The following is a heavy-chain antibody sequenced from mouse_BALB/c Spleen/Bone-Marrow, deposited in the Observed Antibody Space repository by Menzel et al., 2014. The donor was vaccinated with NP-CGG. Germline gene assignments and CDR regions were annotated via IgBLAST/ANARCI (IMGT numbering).Heavy chain of an antibody. J-gene: IGHJ3*01. D-gene: IGHD1-3*01. V-gene: IGHV1-4*01. CDR2: INPSSTYT. CDR1: GYTFTDYT. CDR3: VRLKTNLAF. Sequence: QVQLQQSGAELARTGASVKMSCKASGYTFTDYTMHWVKQRPGQVLEWIGSINPSSTYTNYNQKFKYKATLTADKSSITAYMQLSSLISEDSAVDYCVRLKTNLAFCGQGTLVTVSA.